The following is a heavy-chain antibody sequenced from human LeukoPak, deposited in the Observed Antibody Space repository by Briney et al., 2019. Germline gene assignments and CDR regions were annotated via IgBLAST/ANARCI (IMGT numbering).Heavy chain of an antibody. CDR1: GGSISSYY. CDR3: ARAGAWQIDP. V-gene: IGHV4-59*01. Sequence: PSETLSLTCTVSGGSISSYYWSWIRQPPGKGLEWIGYISYSGSTNYNPSLNSRVTISVGTSKNQFSLRLTSVTAADTAVYYCARAGAWQIDPWGQGTLVTVSS. CDR2: ISYSGST. J-gene: IGHJ5*02. D-gene: IGHD3-10*01.